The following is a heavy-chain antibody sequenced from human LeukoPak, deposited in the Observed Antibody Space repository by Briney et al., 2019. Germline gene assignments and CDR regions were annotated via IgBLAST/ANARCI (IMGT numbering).Heavy chain of an antibody. D-gene: IGHD1-26*01. CDR3: ASRVQIVGAPFDY. Sequence: GGSLRLSCAASGFTFSSYSMNWVRQAPGKGLEWVSSISSSSSYIYYADSVKGRFNISRDNAKNSLYLQMNSLRAEDTAVYYCASRVQIVGAPFDYWGQGTLVTVSS. CDR2: ISSSSSYI. J-gene: IGHJ4*02. V-gene: IGHV3-21*01. CDR1: GFTFSSYS.